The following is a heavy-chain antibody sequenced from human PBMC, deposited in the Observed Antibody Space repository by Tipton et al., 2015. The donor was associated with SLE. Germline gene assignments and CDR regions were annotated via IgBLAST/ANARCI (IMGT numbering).Heavy chain of an antibody. D-gene: IGHD3-16*01. CDR1: GGSFSGYY. Sequence: TLSLTCAVYGGSFSGYYWTWIRQPPGKGLEWIGYIYSSGSTNYNPSLKSRVTISVDTSKNHFSLKLSSVTAADTAVYYCASWGQSHWYFDLWGRGTLVTVSS. V-gene: IGHV4-59*01. CDR2: IYSSGST. CDR3: ASWGQSHWYFDL. J-gene: IGHJ2*01.